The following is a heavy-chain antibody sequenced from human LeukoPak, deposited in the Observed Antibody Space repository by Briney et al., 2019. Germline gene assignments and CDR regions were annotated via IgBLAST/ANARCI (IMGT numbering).Heavy chain of an antibody. CDR2: INPNSGGT. V-gene: IGHV1-2*02. CDR1: GYTFTAYY. CDR3: ARDRGGDAFDI. D-gene: IGHD3-10*01. J-gene: IGHJ3*02. Sequence: ASVKVSCKASGYTFTAYYMHWVRQAPGQGLEWMGWINPNSGGTKYAQNFQGRVTTTRDTSISTAYMELSSLRSDDTAVYYCARDRGGDAFDIWGQGTMVTVSS.